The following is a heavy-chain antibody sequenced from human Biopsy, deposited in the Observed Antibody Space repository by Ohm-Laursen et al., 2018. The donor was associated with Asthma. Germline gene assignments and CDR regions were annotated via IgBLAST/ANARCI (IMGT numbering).Heavy chain of an antibody. Sequence: SLRLSCTASRFTYAMHWVSQAPGKGLEWVAVISYDGSSIYYADSVKGRFTISRDNSKNTLSLQMNSLTAEDTAVYYCAREGVAGTHIEDWGQGTLVTVSS. CDR1: RFTYA. D-gene: IGHD6-19*01. V-gene: IGHV3-30-3*01. J-gene: IGHJ4*02. CDR3: AREGVAGTHIED. CDR2: ISYDGSSI.